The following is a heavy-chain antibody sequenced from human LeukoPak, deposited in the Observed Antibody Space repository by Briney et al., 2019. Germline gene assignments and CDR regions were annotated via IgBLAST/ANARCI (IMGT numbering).Heavy chain of an antibody. CDR3: ARGIAAAGFDD. CDR2: ISSSSSYI. Sequence: GGSLRLSCAASGFTFSSYSMNWVRQAPGKGLEWVSSISSSSSYIYYADSVKGRFTISRDNAKNSLYLQMNSLRAEDTAVYYCARGIAAAGFDDWGQGTLVTVSS. D-gene: IGHD6-13*01. J-gene: IGHJ4*02. V-gene: IGHV3-21*01. CDR1: GFTFSSYS.